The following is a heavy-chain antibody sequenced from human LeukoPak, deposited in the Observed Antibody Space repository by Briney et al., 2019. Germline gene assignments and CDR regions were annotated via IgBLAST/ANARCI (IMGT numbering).Heavy chain of an antibody. V-gene: IGHV4-39*01. Sequence: SETLSLTCTVSGGSISSSSYYWGWIRQPPGKWLEWIGSIYYSGSTYYNPSLKSRVTISVDTSKNQFSLKLSSVTAADTAVYYCARRPYGPYYFDYWGQGTLVTVSS. CDR3: ARRPYGPYYFDY. J-gene: IGHJ4*02. CDR2: IYYSGST. D-gene: IGHD3-10*01. CDR1: GGSISSSSYY.